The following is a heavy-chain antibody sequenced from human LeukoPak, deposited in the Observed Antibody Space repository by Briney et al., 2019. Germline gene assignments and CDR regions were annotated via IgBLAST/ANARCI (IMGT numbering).Heavy chain of an antibody. CDR1: GFTFSSYG. J-gene: IGHJ4*02. CDR3: AQDSNFDC. Sequence: PGGSLRLSCAASGFTFSSYGMHWVRQAPGKGLEWVAVISYDGSNKYYADSVKGRFTISRDNSKNTLYLQMNSLRAEDTAVYYCAQDSNFDCWGQGTLVTVSS. V-gene: IGHV3-30*03. CDR2: ISYDGSNK. D-gene: IGHD2-15*01.